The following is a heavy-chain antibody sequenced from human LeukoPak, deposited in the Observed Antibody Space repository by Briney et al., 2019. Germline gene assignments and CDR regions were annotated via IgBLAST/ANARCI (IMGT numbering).Heavy chain of an antibody. Sequence: GVSLRLSCTVSGFTVSSNSMSWVRQAPGKGLEWVSFIYSGSTHYSDSVKGRFTISRDNSKNTLYLQMNSLRAEDTAVYFCARPRAAAAGRPYGFDIWGQGTMVTVSS. V-gene: IGHV3-53*01. CDR2: IYSGST. D-gene: IGHD6-13*01. CDR1: GFTVSSNS. J-gene: IGHJ3*02. CDR3: ARPRAAAAGRPYGFDI.